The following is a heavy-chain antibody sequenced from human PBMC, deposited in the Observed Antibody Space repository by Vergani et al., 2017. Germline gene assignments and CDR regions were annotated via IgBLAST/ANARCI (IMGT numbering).Heavy chain of an antibody. Sequence: EVQLVETGGGLIQPGGSLRLSCAASGFTVSSNYMSWVRQAPGKGLEWVSVIYSVGSTYYADSVKGRFTISRDNSKNTLYLQMNSLRAEDTAVYYCARGTIFGVVTGPIDYWGQGTLVTVSS. J-gene: IGHJ4*02. CDR1: GFTVSSNY. CDR2: IYSVGST. CDR3: ARGTIFGVVTGPIDY. V-gene: IGHV3-53*02. D-gene: IGHD3-3*01.